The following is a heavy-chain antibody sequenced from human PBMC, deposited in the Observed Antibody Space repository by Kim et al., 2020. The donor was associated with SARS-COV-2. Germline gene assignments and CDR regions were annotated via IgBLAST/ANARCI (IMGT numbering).Heavy chain of an antibody. Sequence: GGSLRLSCAASGFTFSSYWMSWVRQAPGKGLEWVANIKQDGSEKYYVDSVKGRFTISRDNAKNSLYLQMNSLRAEDTAVYYCARSRRRYDILTGYYLNLYFDYWGQGTLVTVSS. CDR2: IKQDGSEK. J-gene: IGHJ4*02. V-gene: IGHV3-7*03. CDR3: ARSRRRYDILTGYYLNLYFDY. D-gene: IGHD3-9*01. CDR1: GFTFSSYW.